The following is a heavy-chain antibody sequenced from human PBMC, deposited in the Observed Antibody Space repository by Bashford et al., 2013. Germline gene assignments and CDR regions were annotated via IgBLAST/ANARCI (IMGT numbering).Heavy chain of an antibody. CDR3: ARVGYSGRSFDY. Sequence: GSLRLSCAASGFTFSSYAMSWVRQAPGKGLEWVSAISGSSSTIYYADSVKGRFTISRDNAKNSLYLQMNSLRAEDTAVYYCARVGYSGRSFDYWGQGTLVTVSS. V-gene: IGHV3-48*01. D-gene: IGHD5-12*01. J-gene: IGHJ4*02. CDR2: ISGSSSTI. CDR1: GFTFSSYA.